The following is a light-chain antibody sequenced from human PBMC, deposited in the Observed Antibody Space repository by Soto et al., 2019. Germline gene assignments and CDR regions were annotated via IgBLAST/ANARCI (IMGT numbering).Light chain of an antibody. J-gene: IGLJ1*01. Sequence: QSARAQPASVSGTPGQSITISCTGSNSDVGIYDFVSWYQHDPGRAPKLIVSEVSHRPSGVSNRFSGSKSGNTASLTISGLQSEDEADYYCISYTSDDVRYVFGTGSKVTV. V-gene: IGLV2-14*01. CDR2: EVS. CDR3: ISYTSDDVRYV. CDR1: NSDVGIYDF.